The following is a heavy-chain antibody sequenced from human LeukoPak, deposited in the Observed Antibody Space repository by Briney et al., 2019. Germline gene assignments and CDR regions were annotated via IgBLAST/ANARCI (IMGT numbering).Heavy chain of an antibody. Sequence: GGSLRLSCAASGFTFDDYGMSWVRQAPGKGLEWVSGINWNGGSTGYADSVKGRFTISRDNAKNSLYLQMNSLRAEDTALYYCARGPMYSSSGEFDYWGQGTLVTVSS. CDR2: INWNGGST. CDR3: ARGPMYSSSGEFDY. CDR1: GFTFDDYG. V-gene: IGHV3-20*04. J-gene: IGHJ4*02. D-gene: IGHD6-13*01.